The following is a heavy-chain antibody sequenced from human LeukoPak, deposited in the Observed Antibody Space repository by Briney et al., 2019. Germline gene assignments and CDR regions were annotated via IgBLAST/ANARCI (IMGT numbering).Heavy chain of an antibody. D-gene: IGHD1-1*01. Sequence: PSETLSLTCTVSGYSMSSGYYWGWIRQPPERGLEWIGSMYHTGSTYYNPSLKSRVTISVDTSKNQFSLKLNSVTAADTAVYFCARRTYSAAYWKHFDYWGQGTLVTVSS. CDR2: MYHTGST. V-gene: IGHV4-38-2*02. CDR1: GYSMSSGYY. J-gene: IGHJ4*02. CDR3: ARRTYSAAYWKHFDY.